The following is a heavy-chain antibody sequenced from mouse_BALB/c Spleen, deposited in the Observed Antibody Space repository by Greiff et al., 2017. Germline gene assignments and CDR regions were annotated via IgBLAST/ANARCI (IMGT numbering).Heavy chain of an antibody. J-gene: IGHJ2*01. CDR1: GFTFSSYT. D-gene: IGHD2-4*01. Sequence: EVKLMESGGGLVKPGGSLKLSCAASGFTFSSYTMSWVRQTPEKRLEWVATISSGGSYTYYPDSVKGRFTISRDNAKNTLYLQMSSLKSEDTAMYYCTRDGYDYDDEDYWGQGTTLTVSS. CDR3: TRDGYDYDDEDY. CDR2: ISSGGSYT. V-gene: IGHV5-6-4*01.